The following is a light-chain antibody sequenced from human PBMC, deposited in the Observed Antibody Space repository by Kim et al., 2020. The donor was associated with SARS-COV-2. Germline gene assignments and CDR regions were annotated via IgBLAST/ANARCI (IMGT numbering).Light chain of an antibody. J-gene: IGLJ3*02. Sequence: QSALTQPRSVSGSPGQSVTISCTGTSSDVGGYNSVSWFQQRPGKAPKLMIYDVSERPSGVPDRFSGSKSGNTASLTFSGLQAEDEADYYCCSFAGSYTWVFGGGTKLTVL. CDR1: SSDVGGYNS. CDR3: CSFAGSYTWV. CDR2: DVS. V-gene: IGLV2-11*01.